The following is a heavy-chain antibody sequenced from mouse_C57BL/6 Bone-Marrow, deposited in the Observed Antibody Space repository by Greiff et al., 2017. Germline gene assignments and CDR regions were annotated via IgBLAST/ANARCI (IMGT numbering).Heavy chain of an antibody. J-gene: IGHJ2*01. D-gene: IGHD1-1*01. CDR1: GYTFTSYG. CDR3: ARSGVLRSPFDY. Sequence: VQLQQSGAELARPGASVKLSCKASGYTFTSYGISWVKQRTGQGLEWIGEIYPRSGNTYYNEKFKGKATLTADKSSSTAYMGLRSLTSEDSAVYFCARSGVLRSPFDYWGQGTTLTVSS. CDR2: IYPRSGNT. V-gene: IGHV1-81*01.